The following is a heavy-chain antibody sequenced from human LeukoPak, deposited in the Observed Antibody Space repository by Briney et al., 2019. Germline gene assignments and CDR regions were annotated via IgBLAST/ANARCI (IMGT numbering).Heavy chain of an antibody. J-gene: IGHJ3*02. CDR3: ARNTDYYDSSGYYHSDAFDI. V-gene: IGHV4-59*01. CDR1: GGSISSYY. CDR2: IYYSGST. Sequence: KPSETLSLTCTVSGGSISSYYWSWIRQPPGKGLEWLGYIYYSGSTNYNPSLKSRVTISVDTSKNQFSLKLSSVTAADTAVYYCARNTDYYDSSGYYHSDAFDIWGQGTMVTVSS. D-gene: IGHD3-22*01.